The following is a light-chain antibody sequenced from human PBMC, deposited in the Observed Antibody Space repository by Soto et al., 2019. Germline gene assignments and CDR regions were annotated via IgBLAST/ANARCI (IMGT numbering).Light chain of an antibody. J-gene: IGKJ4*01. V-gene: IGKV3-15*01. CDR3: QQYNNWPYLLT. CDR1: YSARTT. Sequence: IVMTQSPAPMSMSPGARATLSARARYSARTTLAWYQQNTGQATRLLIYGASTLAAGIPARFSGSGSGTEFTLTISRLQSEDFAVYYCQQYNNWPYLLTFGGGTKVEIK. CDR2: GAS.